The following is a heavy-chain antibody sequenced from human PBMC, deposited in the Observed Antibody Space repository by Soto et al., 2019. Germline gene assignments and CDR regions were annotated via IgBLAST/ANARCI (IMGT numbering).Heavy chain of an antibody. D-gene: IGHD3-3*01. Sequence: RRLSSVSSGLTLNNYAITFILQAPRKGLEWFSLISYNGDNPNYSYSVKDRLTISRYNSNNTLYLHVNSLRAEDTAVYYFAKVAERMIFGVADFDSWGEGIMVTXS. CDR3: AKVAERMIFGVADFDS. V-gene: IGHV3-23*01. CDR2: ISYNGDNP. CDR1: GLTLNNYA. J-gene: IGHJ4*02.